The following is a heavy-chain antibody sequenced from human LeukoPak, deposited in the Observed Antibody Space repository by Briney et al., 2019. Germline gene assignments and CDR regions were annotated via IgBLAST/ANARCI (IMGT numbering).Heavy chain of an antibody. J-gene: IGHJ4*02. D-gene: IGHD6-19*01. CDR3: ARANKLKPYSSGFDY. Sequence: SETLSLTCTVSGGSVSSGSYYWSWIRQPPGKGLEWLGYIYYSGSTNYNPSLKSRVTISVDTSKNQFSLKLSSVTAADTAVYYCARANKLKPYSSGFDYWGQGTLVTVSS. CDR2: IYYSGST. V-gene: IGHV4-61*01. CDR1: GGSVSSGSYY.